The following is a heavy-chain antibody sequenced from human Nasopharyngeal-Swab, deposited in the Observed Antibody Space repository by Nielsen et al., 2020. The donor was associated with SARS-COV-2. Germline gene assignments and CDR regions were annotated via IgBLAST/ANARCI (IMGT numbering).Heavy chain of an antibody. CDR2: INPSGGSP. J-gene: IGHJ4*02. CDR3: ARDPMMCRSTSCAFDH. Sequence: ASVTVSCQASGFTFTNYYIHWVRQAPGQGLEWMAIINPSGGSPTYAQRFQGRVTMTWDTSTGTVYMEISSLRFDDTAVYYCARDPMMCRSTSCAFDHWGQGTLVTVSS. CDR1: GFTFTNYY. V-gene: IGHV1-46*01. D-gene: IGHD2-2*01.